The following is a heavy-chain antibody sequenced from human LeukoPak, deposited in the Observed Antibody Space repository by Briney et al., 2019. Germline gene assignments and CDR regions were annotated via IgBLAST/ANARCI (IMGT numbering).Heavy chain of an antibody. D-gene: IGHD6-6*01. V-gene: IGHV3-23*01. Sequence: GGSLRLSCAASRFTFSSYAMNWVRQAPGKGLEWVSAISGSGGSTYYADSVKGRFTISRDNSKNTLYLQMNSLRAEDTAVYYCAKERAARPHYYGVDVWGQGTTVTVSS. CDR3: AKERAARPHYYGVDV. J-gene: IGHJ6*02. CDR2: ISGSGGST. CDR1: RFTFSSYA.